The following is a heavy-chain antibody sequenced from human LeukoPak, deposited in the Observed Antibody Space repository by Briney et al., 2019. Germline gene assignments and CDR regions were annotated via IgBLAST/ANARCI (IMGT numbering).Heavy chain of an antibody. J-gene: IGHJ4*02. CDR3: ARGGEDGYCFDY. CDR2: ISYDGSNK. V-gene: IGHV3-30-3*01. D-gene: IGHD2-2*03. CDR1: GFTFSSYA. Sequence: GGSLRLSCAASGFTFSSYAMHWVRQAPGKGLEWVAVISYDGSNKYYADSVKGRFTISRDNSKNTLYLQMNSLRAEDTAVYYCARGGEDGYCFDYWGQGTLVTVSS.